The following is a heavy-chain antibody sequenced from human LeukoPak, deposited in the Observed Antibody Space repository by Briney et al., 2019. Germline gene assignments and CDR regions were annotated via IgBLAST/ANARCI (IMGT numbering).Heavy chain of an antibody. Sequence: PGGSLRLSCAASGFTFSSYSMNWVRQAPGKGLEWVSYISSSGSTIYYADSVKGRFTISRDNAKNSLYLQMNSLRAEDTAVYYCAKLLYGSVPWPGDYWGQGTLVTVSS. V-gene: IGHV3-48*04. CDR3: AKLLYGSVPWPGDY. CDR2: ISSSGSTI. CDR1: GFTFSSYS. J-gene: IGHJ4*02. D-gene: IGHD3-10*01.